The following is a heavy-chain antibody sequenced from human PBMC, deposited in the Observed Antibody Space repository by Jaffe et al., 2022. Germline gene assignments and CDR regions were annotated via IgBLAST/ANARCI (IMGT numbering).Heavy chain of an antibody. CDR1: GFTFSSYA. CDR2: ISGSGGST. V-gene: IGHV3-23*01. D-gene: IGHD3-16*02. CDR3: ATTVPMITFGGVIVIRGSHAFDI. Sequence: EVQLLESGGGLVQPGGSLRLSCAASGFTFSSYAMSWVRQAPGKGLEWVSAISGSGGSTYYADSVKGRFTISRDNSKNTLYLQMNSLRAEDTAVYYCATTVPMITFGGVIVIRGSHAFDIWGQGTMVTVSS. J-gene: IGHJ3*02.